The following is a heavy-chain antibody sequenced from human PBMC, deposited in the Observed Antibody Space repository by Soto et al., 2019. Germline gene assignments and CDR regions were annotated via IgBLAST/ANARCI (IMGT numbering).Heavy chain of an antibody. J-gene: IGHJ6*02. CDR3: AKEVWSGPMDV. CDR2: ISYDGSNK. V-gene: IGHV3-30*18. D-gene: IGHD3-3*01. CDR1: GFTFSSYG. Sequence: QVQLVESGGGVVQPGRSLRLSCAASGFTFSSYGMHWVRQAPGKGLEWVAVISYDGSNKYYADSVKGRFTISRDYSKNPLYLQMNSLRAEDTAVYYCAKEVWSGPMDVWGQGTTVTVSS.